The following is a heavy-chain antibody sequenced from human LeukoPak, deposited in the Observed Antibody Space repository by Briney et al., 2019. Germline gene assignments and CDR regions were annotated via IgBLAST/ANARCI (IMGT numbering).Heavy chain of an antibody. CDR3: ARAPAAPRNAFDI. CDR1: GGSISSYY. V-gene: IGHV4-59*01. CDR2: IYYSGST. J-gene: IGHJ3*02. Sequence: SETLSLTCTVSGGSISSYYWSWIRQPPGKGLEWIGYIYYSGSTNYNPSLKSRVTISVDTSKNQFSLKLSSVTAADTAVCYCARAPAAPRNAFDIWGQGTMVTVSS.